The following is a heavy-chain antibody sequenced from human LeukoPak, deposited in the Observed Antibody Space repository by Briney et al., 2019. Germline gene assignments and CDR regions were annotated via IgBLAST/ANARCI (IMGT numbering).Heavy chain of an antibody. CDR2: ISAYNGNT. D-gene: IGHD3-22*01. J-gene: IGHJ4*02. CDR3: ARDYYYDSSGSFDY. CDR1: GYTFTSYG. V-gene: IGHV1-18*01. Sequence: ASVKVSCKASGYTFTSYGISWVRQAPGQGLEWMGWISAYNGNTNYAQKLQGRVTMTTDTSTSTAYMELRSLRPDDTAVYYCARDYYYDSSGSFDYWGQGTLVTVSS.